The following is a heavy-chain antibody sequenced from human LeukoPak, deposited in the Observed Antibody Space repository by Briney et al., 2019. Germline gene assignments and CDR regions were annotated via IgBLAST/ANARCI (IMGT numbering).Heavy chain of an antibody. Sequence: PSETLSLTCTVSGGSITSYYWSWIRQSPGKGLEWIGYIYHSGSTNYNPSLKSRVTISIDTSKNQFSLKLTSVTAADTAVYYCARSSSKTGFEGYYFDYWGQGTLVTVSS. J-gene: IGHJ4*02. CDR1: GGSITSYY. D-gene: IGHD3-10*01. CDR2: IYHSGST. V-gene: IGHV4-59*08. CDR3: ARSSSKTGFEGYYFDY.